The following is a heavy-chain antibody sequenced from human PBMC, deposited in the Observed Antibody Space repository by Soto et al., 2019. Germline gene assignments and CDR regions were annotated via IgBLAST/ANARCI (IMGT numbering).Heavy chain of an antibody. CDR1: GGSISSGGYS. Sequence: PSETLSLTCTVSGGSISSGGYSWSWIRQPPGKGLEWIGYIHHSGSTYYNPSLKSRVTISVDASKNQFSLKLSSVTAADTAVYYCARHFCSGSGCYYFDYWGQGTLVTVSS. CDR3: ARHFCSGSGCYYFDY. J-gene: IGHJ4*02. D-gene: IGHD2-15*01. CDR2: IHHSGST. V-gene: IGHV4-30-2*01.